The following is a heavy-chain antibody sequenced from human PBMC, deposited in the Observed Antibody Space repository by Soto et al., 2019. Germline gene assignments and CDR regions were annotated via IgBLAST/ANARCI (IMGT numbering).Heavy chain of an antibody. V-gene: IGHV1-69*02. Sequence: QVQLVQSGAEVKKPGSSVKVSCKASGGTFSSYTISWVRQAPGQGLEWMGRIIPILGIANYAQKFQGRVTITXXKXTXXAYMELSSLRSEDTAVYYCARGMDLDGGNSIPFDIWGQGTMVTVSS. CDR1: GGTFSSYT. CDR3: ARGMDLDGGNSIPFDI. D-gene: IGHD2-21*02. CDR2: IIPILGIA. J-gene: IGHJ3*02.